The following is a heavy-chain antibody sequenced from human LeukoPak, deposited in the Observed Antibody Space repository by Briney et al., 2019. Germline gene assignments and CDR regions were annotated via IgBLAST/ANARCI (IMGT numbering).Heavy chain of an antibody. CDR2: IKRDGSDE. J-gene: IGHJ3*01. CDR3: TRDTTPLDRVDAYDV. CDR1: GFTFGTYW. Sequence: GGSLRLSCEASGFTFGTYWMSWFRQAQGKGLEWVANIKRDGSDEHYTDSVEGRFTISRDNAKNLLFLQMFSLRGDDTAVYYCTRDTTPLDRVDAYDVWGQGTMVTVSS. V-gene: IGHV3-7*04. D-gene: IGHD1-26*01.